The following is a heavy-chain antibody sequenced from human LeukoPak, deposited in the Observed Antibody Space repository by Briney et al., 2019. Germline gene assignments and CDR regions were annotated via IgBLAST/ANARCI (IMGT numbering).Heavy chain of an antibody. J-gene: IGHJ4*02. CDR2: FDPEDGAT. CDR3: ATVVLYSGYYFDY. V-gene: IGHV1-24*01. CDR1: GYTLTELS. D-gene: IGHD5-12*01. Sequence: ASVKVSCKVSGYTLTELSMHWVAQAPGKGLEWQGGFDPEDGATIYAQKFQGRVTMTEDTSTDTAYMELSSLRSEDTAVYYCATVVLYSGYYFDYWGQGTLVTVSS.